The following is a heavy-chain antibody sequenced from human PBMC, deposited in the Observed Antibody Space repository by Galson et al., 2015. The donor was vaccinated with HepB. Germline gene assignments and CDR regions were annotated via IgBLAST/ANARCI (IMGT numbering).Heavy chain of an antibody. CDR2: INPKSGVT. V-gene: IGHV1-2*06. CDR3: ARGPITLSHENWYFDL. CDR1: GYTFTGYY. D-gene: IGHD3-3*01. Sequence: SVKVSCKASGYTFTGYYMHWVRQAPGQGLEWMGRINPKSGVTIYEQKFQGRVTMTRDTSISTAYMELSRLRSDDTAVYYCARGPITLSHENWYFDLWGRGTLVTVSS. J-gene: IGHJ2*01.